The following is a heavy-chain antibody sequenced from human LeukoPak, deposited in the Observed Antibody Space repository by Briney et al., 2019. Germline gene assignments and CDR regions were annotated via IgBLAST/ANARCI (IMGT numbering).Heavy chain of an antibody. D-gene: IGHD3-3*01. J-gene: IGHJ4*02. V-gene: IGHV1-2*02. Sequence: ASVKVSCKASGYTFTGYYMHWVRQAPGQGLEWMGWINPNRGGTNYAQKFQGRVTMTRDTSISTAYMELSRLRSDDTAVYYCARDYDFWSGYYRFDYWGQGTLVTVSS. CDR1: GYTFTGYY. CDR2: INPNRGGT. CDR3: ARDYDFWSGYYRFDY.